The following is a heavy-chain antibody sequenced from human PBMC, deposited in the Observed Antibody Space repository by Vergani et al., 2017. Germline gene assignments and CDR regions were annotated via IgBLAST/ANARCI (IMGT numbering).Heavy chain of an antibody. Sequence: QLQLQESGPGLVKPSETLSLTCTVSGGSISSSSYYWGWIRQPPGKGLEWIGSIYYSGSTYYNPSLKSRVTISVDTSKNQFSLKLSSVTAADTAVYYCALRCGSYSGDYWGQGTLVTASS. CDR2: IYYSGST. CDR1: GGSISSSSYY. J-gene: IGHJ4*02. CDR3: ALRCGSYSGDY. V-gene: IGHV4-39*01. D-gene: IGHD1-26*01.